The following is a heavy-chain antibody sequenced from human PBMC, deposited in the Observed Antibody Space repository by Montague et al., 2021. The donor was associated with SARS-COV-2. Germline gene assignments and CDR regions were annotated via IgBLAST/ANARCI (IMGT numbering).Heavy chain of an antibody. D-gene: IGHD4-23*01. V-gene: IGHV4-34*01. CDR1: GESFSGYY. CDR3: ARWHSQTLTLIVLGGKSDSDY. Sequence: SETLSLTCAVYGESFSGYYWTWIRQSPGKGLEWIAEINHSGTTNYNFNPSLRSRVTISVDTSKSQFSLKLISVTAADTGVYYCARWHSQTLTLIVLGGKSDSDYWGQGTLVTVSS. J-gene: IGHJ4*02. CDR2: INHSGTT.